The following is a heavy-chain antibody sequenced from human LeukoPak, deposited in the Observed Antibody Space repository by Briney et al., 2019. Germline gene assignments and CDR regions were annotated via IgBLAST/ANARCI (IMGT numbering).Heavy chain of an antibody. V-gene: IGHV4-39*01. CDR2: IYYSGST. CDR3: ARSVDTAMVPVFDY. D-gene: IGHD5-18*01. Sequence: SETPSLTCTVSGGSISSSSYYWGWIRQPPGQGLEWIGSIYYSGSTYYNPSLKSRVTISVDTSKNQFSLKLSSVTAADTAVYYCARSVDTAMVPVFDYWGQGTLVTVSS. J-gene: IGHJ4*02. CDR1: GGSISSSSYY.